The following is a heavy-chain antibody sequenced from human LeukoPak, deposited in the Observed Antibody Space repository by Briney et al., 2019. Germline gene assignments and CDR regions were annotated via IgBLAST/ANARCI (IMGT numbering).Heavy chain of an antibody. Sequence: GGSLRLSCAASGFTFSSYSMNWVHQAPGKGLEWVSSISSSSSYIYYADSVKGRFTISRDNAKNSLYLQMNSLRAEDTAVYYCARAEFDTTVVSYYSYYMDVWGKGTTVTVSS. J-gene: IGHJ6*03. CDR2: ISSSSSYI. D-gene: IGHD5-18*01. CDR1: GFTFSSYS. V-gene: IGHV3-21*01. CDR3: ARAEFDTTVVSYYSYYMDV.